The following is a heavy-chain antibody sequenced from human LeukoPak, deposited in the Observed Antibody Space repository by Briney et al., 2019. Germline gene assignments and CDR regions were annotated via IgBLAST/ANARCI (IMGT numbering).Heavy chain of an antibody. D-gene: IGHD1-26*01. CDR2: ISYDGSNK. J-gene: IGHJ4*02. V-gene: IGHV3-30*03. CDR3: ARGGKPARGSYYKDGNFDY. Sequence: GGSLRLSCAASGFTFSSYGMHWVRQAPGKGLEWVAVISYDGSNKYYADSVKGRFTISRDNSKNTLYLQMNSLRAEDTAVYYCARGGKPARGSYYKDGNFDYWGQGTLVTVSS. CDR1: GFTFSSYG.